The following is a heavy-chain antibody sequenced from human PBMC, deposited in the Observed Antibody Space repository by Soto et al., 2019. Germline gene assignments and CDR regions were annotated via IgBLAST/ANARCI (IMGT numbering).Heavy chain of an antibody. V-gene: IGHV4-4*07. CDR2: IYTSGST. Sequence: SETLSLTCTVSGGSISSYYWSWIRQPAGKGLEWIGRIYTSGSTNYNPSLKSRGTMSVDTSKNQFSLKLSSVTAADTAVYYCARGDLPGIAAAGTANYGMDVWGQGTTVTVSS. CDR1: GGSISSYY. CDR3: ARGDLPGIAAAGTANYGMDV. D-gene: IGHD6-13*01. J-gene: IGHJ6*02.